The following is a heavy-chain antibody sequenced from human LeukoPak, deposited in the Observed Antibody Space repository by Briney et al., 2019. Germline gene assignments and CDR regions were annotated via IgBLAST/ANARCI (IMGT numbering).Heavy chain of an antibody. Sequence: KSSETLSLTCTVSGGPISSYHWSWIRQPAGKGLEWIGRIYTSGSTNYNPSLKSRVTLSVDTSKNQFSLKLSSVTAADTAVYYCASHSGSYYFDYWGQGTLVTVSS. CDR2: IYTSGST. CDR3: ASHSGSYYFDY. J-gene: IGHJ4*02. CDR1: GGPISSYH. D-gene: IGHD1-26*01. V-gene: IGHV4-4*07.